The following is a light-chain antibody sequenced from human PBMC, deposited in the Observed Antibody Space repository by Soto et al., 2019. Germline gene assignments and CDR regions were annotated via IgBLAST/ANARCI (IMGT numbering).Light chain of an antibody. V-gene: IGLV2-14*01. CDR2: EVS. J-gene: IGLJ3*02. CDR1: SSDVGSCNC. CDR3: NSYTSSTTWM. Sequence: QAVVTQPASVSGSPGQSITISCTGTSSDVGSCNCVSWYQQHPGKAPKLMISEVSNRPSGVSNRFSGSKSGNTASLTISGLQAEDEADYYCNSYTSSTTWMFGGGTKLTVL.